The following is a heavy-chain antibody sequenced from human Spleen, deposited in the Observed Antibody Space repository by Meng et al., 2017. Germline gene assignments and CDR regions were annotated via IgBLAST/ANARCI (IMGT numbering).Heavy chain of an antibody. Sequence: GESLKISCVGSGFTFHTYGIHWVRQAPGKGLEWVAVIWYDGSIKDYADSVKGRFTISRDNAKNTLYLQMNSLRAEDTAVYYCARGTVTSYFDYWGQGTLVTVSS. CDR1: GFTFHTYG. CDR2: IWYDGSIK. J-gene: IGHJ4*02. CDR3: ARGTVTSYFDY. D-gene: IGHD4-17*01. V-gene: IGHV3-33*01.